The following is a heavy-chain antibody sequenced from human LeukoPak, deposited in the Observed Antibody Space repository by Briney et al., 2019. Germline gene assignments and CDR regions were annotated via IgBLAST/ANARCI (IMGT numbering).Heavy chain of an antibody. Sequence: GGSLRLSRAASGFTLSNHWMTWVRQVPGRGPEWVANVNRDGSETYYLDSVKGRFTISKDNAKNSLYLQMNSLRAEDTALYHCARNNGMDVWGQGTTVIVSS. CDR1: GFTLSNHW. J-gene: IGHJ6*02. CDR2: VNRDGSET. CDR3: ARNNGMDV. V-gene: IGHV3-7*03.